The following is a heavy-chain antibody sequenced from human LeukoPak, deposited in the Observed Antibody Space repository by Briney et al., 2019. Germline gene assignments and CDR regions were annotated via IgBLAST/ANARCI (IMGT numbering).Heavy chain of an antibody. D-gene: IGHD5-24*01. CDR2: IKQDGRKK. V-gene: IGHV3-7*04. Sequence: GGALRLSCVASGFPFSSYWMTGVGQAPGKGVEGVANIKQDGRKKSYVDSVKGRFTISRDNAKNSLYLQMNSLRAEDTAIYYCTRVGYIDEGIDYWGQGTLVTVSS. J-gene: IGHJ4*02. CDR3: TRVGYIDEGIDY. CDR1: GFPFSSYW.